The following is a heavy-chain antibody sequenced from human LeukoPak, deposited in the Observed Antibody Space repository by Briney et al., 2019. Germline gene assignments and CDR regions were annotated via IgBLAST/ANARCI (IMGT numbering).Heavy chain of an antibody. CDR2: IRYDGLKK. J-gene: IGHJ4*02. Sequence: PGGSPRLSCATSGFTFSTYDMHWVRQAPGKGLEWVAHIRYDGLKKRYADSVRGRVTVSRDNSKNTLYLQMKSLRAEDTAVYYCAKDRETFSSYGYFDYWGQGTLVPVSS. CDR1: GFTFSTYD. D-gene: IGHD2-21*01. CDR3: AKDRETFSSYGYFDY. V-gene: IGHV3-30*02.